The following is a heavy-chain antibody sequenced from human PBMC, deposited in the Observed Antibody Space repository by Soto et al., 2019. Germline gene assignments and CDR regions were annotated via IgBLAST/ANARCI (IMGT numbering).Heavy chain of an antibody. J-gene: IGHJ4*02. D-gene: IGHD3-10*01. Sequence: GGSLRLSCAASGFTFSSYAMNWVRQAPGKGLEWVSSISSSRSYIYYADSVKGRFIISRDNAKNSLYLQMNSLIAEDTAVYYCARDRYYYGSEKGYWGQGTLVTVSS. CDR2: ISSSRSYI. CDR3: ARDRYYYGSEKGY. CDR1: GFTFSSYA. V-gene: IGHV3-21*01.